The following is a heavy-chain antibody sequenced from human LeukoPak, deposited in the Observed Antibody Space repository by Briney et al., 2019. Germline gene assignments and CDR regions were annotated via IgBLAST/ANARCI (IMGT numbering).Heavy chain of an antibody. J-gene: IGHJ3*02. V-gene: IGHV3-30*04. D-gene: IGHD1-26*01. Sequence: PGGSLRLSCAASGFTFSSYAMHWVRQAPGKGLEWVAVISYDGSNKYYADSVKGRFTISRDNSKNTLYLQMNSLKIEDTAVYYCTVSLVGQEAGDAFDIWGQGTMVTVSS. CDR3: TVSLVGQEAGDAFDI. CDR1: GFTFSSYA. CDR2: ISYDGSNK.